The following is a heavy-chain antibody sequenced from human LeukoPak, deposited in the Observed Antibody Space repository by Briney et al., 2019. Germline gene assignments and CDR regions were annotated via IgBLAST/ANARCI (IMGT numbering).Heavy chain of an antibody. CDR2: IYYSGST. Sequence: PSETLSLTCTVSGGSISSYYWSWIRQPPGKGLEWLGYIYYSGSTNYNPSLKSRVTTSVDTSKNQFSLKLSSVTAADTAVYYCARDGLMWELRAFDIWGQGTMVTVSS. J-gene: IGHJ3*02. CDR1: GGSISSYY. D-gene: IGHD1-26*01. CDR3: ARDGLMWELRAFDI. V-gene: IGHV4-59*01.